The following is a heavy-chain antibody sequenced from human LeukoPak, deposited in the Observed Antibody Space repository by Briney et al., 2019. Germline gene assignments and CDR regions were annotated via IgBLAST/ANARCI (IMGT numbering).Heavy chain of an antibody. CDR1: GGTFSSYA. D-gene: IGHD3-3*01. J-gene: IGHJ6*03. CDR3: ARDYYDFWSGSGRNGNDYYYYYYMDV. CDR2: TIPIFGTA. Sequence: SVKVSCKASGGTFSSYAISWVRQAPGQGLEWMGGTIPIFGTANYAQKFQGRVTITADESTSTAYMELSSLRSEDTAVYYCARDYYDFWSGSGRNGNDYYYYYYMDVWGKGTTVTVSS. V-gene: IGHV1-69*13.